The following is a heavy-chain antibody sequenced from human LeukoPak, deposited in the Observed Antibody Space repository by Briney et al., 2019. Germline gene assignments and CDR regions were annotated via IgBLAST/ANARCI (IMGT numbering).Heavy chain of an antibody. J-gene: IGHJ4*02. V-gene: IGHV4-38-2*01. Sequence: SETLSLTCAVSGYSISSGYYWGWIRQPPGKGLEWIGSIYHSGSTYYNPSLKSRVTISVDTSKNQFSLKLSSVTAADTAVYYCARTRYYYDSSGYYWGVYYFDYWGQETMVTLSS. CDR2: IYHSGST. D-gene: IGHD3-22*01. CDR3: ARTRYYYDSSGYYWGVYYFDY. CDR1: GYSISSGYY.